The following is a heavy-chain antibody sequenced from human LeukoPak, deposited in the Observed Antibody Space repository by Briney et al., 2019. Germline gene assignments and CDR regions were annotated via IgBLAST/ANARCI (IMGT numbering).Heavy chain of an antibody. CDR2: IYHSGST. CDR1: GGSIINSY. V-gene: IGHV4-59*04. J-gene: IGHJ2*01. Sequence: SGTLSLTCTVSGGSIINSYWSWIRQPPGKGLEWIGYIYHSGSTYYNPSLKSRVTISVDRSKNQFSLKLSSVTAADTAVYYCSQAARGTWYFDLWGRGTLVTVSS. D-gene: IGHD6-6*01. CDR3: SQAARGTWYFDL.